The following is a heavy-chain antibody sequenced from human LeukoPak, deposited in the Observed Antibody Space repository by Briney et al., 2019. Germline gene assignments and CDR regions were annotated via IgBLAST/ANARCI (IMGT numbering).Heavy chain of an antibody. CDR2: IKEDGRQA. CDR1: GSTFNGHW. D-gene: IGHD2-2*01. Sequence: PGGSLRLSCVGSGSTFNGHWLTWVRQAPGRGLEWVASIKEDGRQAYYMDSVKDRFTISRDNSRNTLYLQLNSLRAEDTAIYYCARESNTGCHFDYWGQGTLVTVSS. J-gene: IGHJ4*02. CDR3: ARESNTGCHFDY. V-gene: IGHV3-7*03.